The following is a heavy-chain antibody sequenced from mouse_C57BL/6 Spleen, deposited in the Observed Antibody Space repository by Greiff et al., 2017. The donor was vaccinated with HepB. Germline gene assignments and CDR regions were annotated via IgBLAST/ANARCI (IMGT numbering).Heavy chain of an antibody. V-gene: IGHV1-53*01. CDR3: ARSGDGYQYYFDY. J-gene: IGHJ2*01. Sequence: VKLQQPGTELVKPGASVKLSCKASGYTFTSYWMHWVKQRPGQGLEWIGNINPSNGGTNYNEKFKSKATLTVDKSSSTAYMQLSSLTSEDSAVYYCARSGDGYQYYFDYWGQGTTRTVSS. CDR2: INPSNGGT. CDR1: GYTFTSYW. D-gene: IGHD2-3*01.